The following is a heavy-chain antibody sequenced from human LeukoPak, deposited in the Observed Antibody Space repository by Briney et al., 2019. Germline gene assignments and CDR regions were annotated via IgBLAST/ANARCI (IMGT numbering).Heavy chain of an antibody. J-gene: IGHJ3*02. Sequence: PSETLSLTCTVSGGSISNYYWSWIRQPPGKGLEWIGYIYYSGSTNYNPSLKSRFTISVDTSKNQFSLKLNSVTAADTAVYYCARHLARRWSMVRGVLSGAFDIWGQGTMVTVSS. CDR2: IYYSGST. CDR3: ARHLARRWSMVRGVLSGAFDI. CDR1: GGSISNYY. D-gene: IGHD3-10*01. V-gene: IGHV4-59*01.